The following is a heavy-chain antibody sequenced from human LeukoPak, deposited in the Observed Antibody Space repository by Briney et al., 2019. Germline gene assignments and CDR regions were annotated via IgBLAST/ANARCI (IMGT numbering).Heavy chain of an antibody. CDR3: VRGYYDRSDSSNPFDS. J-gene: IGHJ4*02. D-gene: IGHD3-22*01. Sequence: SETLSLACAVYGGSFSGYYWSWIRQPPGKGLEWIGEINHSGSTNYNPSLKSRVTISVDTSKNQFSLKLSSVTAADTAVYYCVRGYYDRSDSSNPFDSWGQGTLVTVSA. CDR2: INHSGST. CDR1: GGSFSGYY. V-gene: IGHV4-34*01.